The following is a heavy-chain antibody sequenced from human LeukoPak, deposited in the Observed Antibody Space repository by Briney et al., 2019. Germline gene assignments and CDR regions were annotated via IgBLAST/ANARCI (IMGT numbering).Heavy chain of an antibody. J-gene: IGHJ2*01. CDR3: SGVIYWTWYLDL. CDR1: GFTFSSYA. V-gene: IGHV3-49*04. Sequence: GGSLRLSCAASGFTFSSYAMSWVRQAPGKGLEWLGFIRNKPYGETTQYAASVKGRFTISRDDSKNIAQLHMNSLETDDTAVYYCSGVIYWTWYLDLWGRGTLVTVSS. D-gene: IGHD2-15*01. CDR2: IRNKPYGETT.